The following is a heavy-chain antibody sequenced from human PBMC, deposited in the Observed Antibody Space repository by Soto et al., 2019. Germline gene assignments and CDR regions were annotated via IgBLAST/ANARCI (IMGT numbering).Heavy chain of an antibody. CDR2: IIPILGIA. V-gene: IGHV1-69*08. Sequence: QGQLVQSGAEVKKPGSSVKVSCKASGGTFSSYTISWVRQAPGQGLEWMGRIIPILGIANYAQKFQGRVTITADKSTSTAYMELSSLRSEDTAVYYCARDRDDYGDYGNAFDIWGQGTMVTVSS. CDR1: GGTFSSYT. D-gene: IGHD4-17*01. CDR3: ARDRDDYGDYGNAFDI. J-gene: IGHJ3*02.